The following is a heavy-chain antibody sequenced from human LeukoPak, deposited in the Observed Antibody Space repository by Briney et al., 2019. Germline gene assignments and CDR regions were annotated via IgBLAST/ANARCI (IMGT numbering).Heavy chain of an antibody. J-gene: IGHJ3*02. CDR2: IWYDGSNK. V-gene: IGHV3-33*08. CDR1: GFTFSRYR. Sequence: GGSLRLSCAASGFTFSRYRMNWVRQAPGKGLEWVAVIWYDGSNKYYADSVKGRFTISRDNSKNTLDLQMNSLRAEDTAVYYCARGPVVGAIHDIFDMWGQGTMVIVSS. CDR3: ARGPVVGAIHDIFDM. D-gene: IGHD1-26*01.